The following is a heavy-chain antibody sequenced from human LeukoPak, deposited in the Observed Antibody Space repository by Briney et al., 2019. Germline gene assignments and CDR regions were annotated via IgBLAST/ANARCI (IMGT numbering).Heavy chain of an antibody. V-gene: IGHV3-7*01. CDR2: IKQDGSEK. J-gene: IGHJ4*02. CDR3: ASGGSYYYFDY. D-gene: IGHD1-26*01. CDR1: GFTFSSYW. Sequence: GGSLRLSCVVSGFTFSSYWMSWVRQAPGKGLEWVANIKQDGSEKNYVDSVKGRFTISRDNAKNSLYLQMNSLRAEDTAVYYCASGGSYYYFDYWGQGTLVTVSS.